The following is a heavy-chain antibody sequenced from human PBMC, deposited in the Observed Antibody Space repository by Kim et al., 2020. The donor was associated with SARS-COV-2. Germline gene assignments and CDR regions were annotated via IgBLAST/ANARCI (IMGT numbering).Heavy chain of an antibody. J-gene: IGHJ4*01. Sequence: LSLTCAVSGFTFSAYFMSWVRQTAGKGLEWVANIKQDGTETYYVASVEGRFTISRDNAKNSLYLQMNSLRVEDTAVYYCVRGGLYNGGWYGLRTYYF. CDR1: GFTFSAYF. V-gene: IGHV3-7*03. D-gene: IGHD6-19*01. CDR3: VRGGLYNGGWYGLRTYYF. CDR2: IKQDGTET.